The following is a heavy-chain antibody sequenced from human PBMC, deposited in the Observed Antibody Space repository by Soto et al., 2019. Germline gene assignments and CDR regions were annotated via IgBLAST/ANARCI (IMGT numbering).Heavy chain of an antibody. CDR2: INHRGST. V-gene: IGHV4-34*01. Sequence: QVQLQQWGAGLLKPSETLSLTCAVYGGSFSGYYWSWIRQPPGKGLEWIGEINHRGSTNYNPSLKRRVTISVDTSKNQFSLKLNSVTAAGTAVYYGARGSRVKIPAASGRGYCYQGLDVWGQGTAVTVSS. D-gene: IGHD6-25*01. CDR1: GGSFSGYY. CDR3: ARGSRVKIPAASGRGYCYQGLDV. J-gene: IGHJ6*02.